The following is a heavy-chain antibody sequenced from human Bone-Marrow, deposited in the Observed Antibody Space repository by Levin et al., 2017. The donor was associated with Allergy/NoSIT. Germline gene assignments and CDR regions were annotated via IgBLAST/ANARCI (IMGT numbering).Heavy chain of an antibody. J-gene: IGHJ4*02. Sequence: PSETLSLTCTVSGGSISSSSYYWGWIRQPPGKGLEWIGSIYYSGSTYYNPSLKSRVTISVDTSKNQFSLKLSSVTAADTAVYYCARDSHSSPQLLWFGELVRWGQGTLVTVSS. CDR3: ARDSHSSPQLLWFGELVR. CDR1: GGSISSSSYY. CDR2: IYYSGST. D-gene: IGHD3-10*01. V-gene: IGHV4-39*07.